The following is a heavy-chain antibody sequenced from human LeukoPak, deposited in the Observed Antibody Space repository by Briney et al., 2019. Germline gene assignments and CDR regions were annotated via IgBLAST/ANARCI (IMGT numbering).Heavy chain of an antibody. D-gene: IGHD4-11*01. Sequence: PSETLSLTCTVSGGSISSSSYYWGWIRQPPGKGLEWIGSIYYSGSTYYNPSLKSRVTISVDTSKNQFSLKLSSVTAADTAVYYCARVGGLYSNYVSWGQGTLVTVSS. CDR3: ARVGGLYSNYVS. J-gene: IGHJ5*02. CDR2: IYYSGST. V-gene: IGHV4-39*07. CDR1: GGSISSSSYY.